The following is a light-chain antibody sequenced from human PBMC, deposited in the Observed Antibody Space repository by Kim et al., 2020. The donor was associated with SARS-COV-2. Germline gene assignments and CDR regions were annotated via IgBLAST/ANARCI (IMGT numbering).Light chain of an antibody. CDR2: GAS. Sequence: IVLTQSPGTLSLSPGERSTFPCRASQSVSDNYLAWYQQKPGHAPRLLNYGASSRATGIPDRFSGSGSGTDFTLTISRLEPEDFAVYYCQQYDTSPSCTFGQGTKLDI. CDR3: QQYDTSPSCT. J-gene: IGKJ2*02. CDR1: QSVSDNY. V-gene: IGKV3-20*01.